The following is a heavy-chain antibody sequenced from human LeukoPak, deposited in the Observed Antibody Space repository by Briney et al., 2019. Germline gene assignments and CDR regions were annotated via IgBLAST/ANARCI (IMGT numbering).Heavy chain of an antibody. Sequence: SVKVSCKASGGTFSSYAISWMRQAPGQGLEWMGGIIPIFGTANYAQKFQGRVTITADKSTSTAYMELSSLRSEDTAVYYCARSTPDIVVVVAARNLAFDYWGQGTLVTVSS. CDR3: ARSTPDIVVVVAARNLAFDY. J-gene: IGHJ4*02. V-gene: IGHV1-69*06. CDR2: IIPIFGTA. D-gene: IGHD2-15*01. CDR1: GGTFSSYA.